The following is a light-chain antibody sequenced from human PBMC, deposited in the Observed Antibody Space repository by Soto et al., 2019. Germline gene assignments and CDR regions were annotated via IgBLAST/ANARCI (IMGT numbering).Light chain of an antibody. CDR1: SSNIGRNP. CDR3: AAWDDSLSGPV. J-gene: IGLJ3*02. CDR2: TND. V-gene: IGLV1-47*02. Sequence: QSVLTQPPSASGTPGQRVTISCSGSSSNIGRNPVYWYQQVPGTAPKLLFYTNDQRPSGVPDRFAGSKSGTSASLAISGLRSEDEADYYCAAWDDSLSGPVFGGGTKLTVL.